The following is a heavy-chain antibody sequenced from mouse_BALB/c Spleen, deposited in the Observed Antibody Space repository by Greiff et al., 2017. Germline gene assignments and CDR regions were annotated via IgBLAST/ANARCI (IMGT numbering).Heavy chain of an antibody. Sequence: EVKLMESGPGLVKPSQSLSLTCTVTGYSITSDYAWNWIRQFPGNKLEWMGYISYSGSTSYNPSLKSRISITRDTSKNQFFLQLNSVTTEDTATYYCASFDYYGSSPYYFDYWGQGTTLTVSS. CDR1: GYSITSDYA. D-gene: IGHD1-1*01. V-gene: IGHV3-2*02. CDR2: ISYSGST. CDR3: ASFDYYGSSPYYFDY. J-gene: IGHJ2*01.